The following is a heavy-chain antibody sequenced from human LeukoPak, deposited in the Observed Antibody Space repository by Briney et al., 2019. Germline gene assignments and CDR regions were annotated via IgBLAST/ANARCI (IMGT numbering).Heavy chain of an antibody. CDR1: GFTFSSYW. CDR3: ARDGYATGSHDY. V-gene: IGHV3-7*04. D-gene: IGHD3-10*01. J-gene: IGHJ4*02. CDR2: VKQDGNQK. Sequence: PGGSLRLSCAASGFTFSSYWMSWVRQAPGKGLEWVGDVKQDGNQKYYMDSVKGRFTISRDNAQNSLYLQMNSLRAEDTAVYYCARDGYATGSHDYWGQGTLLTVSS.